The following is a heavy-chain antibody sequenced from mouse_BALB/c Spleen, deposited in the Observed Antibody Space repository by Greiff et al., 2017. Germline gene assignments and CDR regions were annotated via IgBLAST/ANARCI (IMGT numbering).Heavy chain of an antibody. D-gene: IGHD2-1*01. V-gene: IGHV1-87*01. J-gene: IGHJ3*01. Sequence: QVQLQQSGAELARPGASVKLSCKASGYTFTSYWMQWVKQRPGQGLEWIGAIYPGDGDTRYTQKFKGKATLTADKSSSTAYMQLSSLASEDSAVYYCAREEYWGNYAVAYWGQGTLVTVSA. CDR2: IYPGDGDT. CDR3: AREEYWGNYAVAY. CDR1: GYTFTSYW.